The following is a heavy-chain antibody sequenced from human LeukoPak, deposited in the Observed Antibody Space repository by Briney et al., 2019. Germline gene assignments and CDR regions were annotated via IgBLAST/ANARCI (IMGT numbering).Heavy chain of an antibody. V-gene: IGHV3-23*01. CDR1: GFTFSSYA. CDR2: ISGSGGST. Sequence: GGSLRLSCAASGFTFSSYAMSWVRQAPGKGLEWVSAISGSGGSTYYADSVKGRFTISRDNSKNTLYLQMSSLRAEDTAVYYCAKDKPGYSSGWYWDYWGQGTLVTVSS. CDR3: AKDKPGYSSGWYWDY. D-gene: IGHD6-19*01. J-gene: IGHJ4*02.